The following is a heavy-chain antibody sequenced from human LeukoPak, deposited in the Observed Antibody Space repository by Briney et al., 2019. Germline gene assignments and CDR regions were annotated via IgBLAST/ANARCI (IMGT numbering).Heavy chain of an antibody. CDR1: GYSFTNYD. CDR2: LNPNTGNT. V-gene: IGHV1-8*02. CDR3: ARDRVGVGSSGWEN. J-gene: IGHJ4*02. Sequence: ASVKVSCKASGYSFTNYDINWVRQATGQGLEWMGWLNPNTGNTGYTQKFQGRVTMTRDTSISTAYMELSSLTSDDTAVYYCARDRVGVGSSGWENWGQGTLVTVSS. D-gene: IGHD6-19*01.